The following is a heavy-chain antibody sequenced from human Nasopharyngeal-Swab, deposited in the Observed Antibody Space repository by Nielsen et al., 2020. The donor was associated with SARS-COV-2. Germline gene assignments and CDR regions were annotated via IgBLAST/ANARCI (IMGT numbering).Heavy chain of an antibody. Sequence: ASVKVSCKASGYTFTSYDINWVRQATGQGLEWMGWMNPNSGNTGYAQKFQGRVTMTRNTSISTAYMELSSLRSEDTAVYYCARVGDSSGYYYDDAVDIWGQGTMVTVSS. D-gene: IGHD3-22*01. V-gene: IGHV1-8*01. CDR3: ARVGDSSGYYYDDAVDI. J-gene: IGHJ3*02. CDR2: MNPNSGNT. CDR1: GYTFTSYD.